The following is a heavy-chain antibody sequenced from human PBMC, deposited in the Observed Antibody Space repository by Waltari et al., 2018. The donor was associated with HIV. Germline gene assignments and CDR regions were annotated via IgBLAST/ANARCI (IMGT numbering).Heavy chain of an antibody. D-gene: IGHD1-1*01. CDR1: GGSVNSGTYY. Sequence: QVQLQESGPGLLKPSETLSLRCTVSGGSVNSGTYYWSWIRQPPGKGLEWIGYIYYSGSTNYNPSLQSRVTVSVDTSKNQFSLKLTSVTAADTAIYYCARGGYGSPFHYWGQGTPVTVS. CDR2: IYYSGST. J-gene: IGHJ4*02. CDR3: ARGGYGSPFHY. V-gene: IGHV4-61*01.